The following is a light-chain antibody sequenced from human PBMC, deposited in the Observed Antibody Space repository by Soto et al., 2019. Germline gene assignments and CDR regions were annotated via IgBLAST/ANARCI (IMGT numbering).Light chain of an antibody. CDR2: KAS. CDR3: QQYNFYTYT. J-gene: IGKJ2*01. CDR1: QSISSW. Sequence: DIQMTQSPSTLSASVGDRVTITCRASQSISSWLAWYQQKPGKAPKLLIYKASSLESGVPSRFSGSGSGTEFTLTISSLKPQHFATRFCQQYNFYTYTFGQGTKLEIK. V-gene: IGKV1-5*03.